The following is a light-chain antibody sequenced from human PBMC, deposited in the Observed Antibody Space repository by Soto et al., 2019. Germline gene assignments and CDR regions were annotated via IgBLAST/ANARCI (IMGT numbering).Light chain of an antibody. CDR2: GAS. J-gene: IGKJ4*01. CDR3: QQFNYWAPRLT. V-gene: IGKV3-15*01. CDR1: RSISTT. Sequence: EIVMTQSPATLSVSPGERATLSSGPSRSISTTLAWYQQKPGQAPRLLVYGASIRATGIPPRFSGSGSGTEFTLTINSLQSEDFAVYYCQQFNYWAPRLTFGGGTKVEIK.